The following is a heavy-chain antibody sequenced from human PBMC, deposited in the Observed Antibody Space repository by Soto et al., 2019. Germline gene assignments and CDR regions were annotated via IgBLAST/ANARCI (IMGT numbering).Heavy chain of an antibody. V-gene: IGHV4-59*08. J-gene: IGHJ3*02. CDR2: IYYSGST. Sequence: PSETLSLTCTVSGGSISSYYWSWIRQPPGKGLEWIGYIYYSGSTNYNPSLKSRVTISVDTSKNQFSLKLSSVTAADTAVYYCARHPTMVRGVMSGNAFDIWGQGTMVTVSS. D-gene: IGHD3-10*01. CDR1: GGSISSYY. CDR3: ARHPTMVRGVMSGNAFDI.